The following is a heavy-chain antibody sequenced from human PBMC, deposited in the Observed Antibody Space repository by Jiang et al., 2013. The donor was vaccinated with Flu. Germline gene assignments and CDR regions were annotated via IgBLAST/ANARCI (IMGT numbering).Heavy chain of an antibody. CDR3: ARIEYSTSPPDY. V-gene: IGHV4-39*07. D-gene: IGHD5-18*01. CDR2: IYYTGTT. J-gene: IGHJ4*02. CDR1: GGSIRSSSYY. Sequence: GLVKPSETLSLNCTVSGGSIRSSSYYWGWIRQPPGKGLEWIGSIYYTGTTNYNPPLKSRVTISVDTSKNQFSLKLSSVTAADTAVYYCARIEYSTSPPDYWGQGTLVTVSS.